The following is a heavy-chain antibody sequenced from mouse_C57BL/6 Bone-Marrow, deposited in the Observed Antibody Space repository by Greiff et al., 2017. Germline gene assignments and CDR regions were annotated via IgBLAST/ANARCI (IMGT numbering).Heavy chain of an antibody. CDR2: INPYNGGT. Sequence: VQLQQSGPVLVKPGASVKMSCKASGYTFTDYYMNWVKQSHGKSLEWIGVINPYNGGTSYNQKFKGKATLTVDKSSSTAYMELNSLTSEDSAVYYCARETTVVPDYWGQGTTLTVSS. D-gene: IGHD1-1*01. CDR1: GYTFTDYY. V-gene: IGHV1-19*01. CDR3: ARETTVVPDY. J-gene: IGHJ2*01.